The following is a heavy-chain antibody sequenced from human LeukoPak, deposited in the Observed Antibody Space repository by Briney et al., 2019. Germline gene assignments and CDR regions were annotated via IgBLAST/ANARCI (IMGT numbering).Heavy chain of an antibody. V-gene: IGHV1-69*05. D-gene: IGHD2-2*02. Sequence: SVKVSCKASGGTFSSYAISWVRQAPGQGLEWMGGIIPIFGTANYAQKFQGRVTITTDESTSTAYMELSSLRSEDTAVYYCAGPRETYCSSTSCYTDYYYYMDVWGKGTTVTVSS. CDR1: GGTFSSYA. J-gene: IGHJ6*03. CDR2: IIPIFGTA. CDR3: AGPRETYCSSTSCYTDYYYYMDV.